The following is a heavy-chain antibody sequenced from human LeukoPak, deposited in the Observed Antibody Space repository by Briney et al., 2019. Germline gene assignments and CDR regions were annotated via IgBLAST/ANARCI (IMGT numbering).Heavy chain of an antibody. D-gene: IGHD3-22*01. CDR3: AKDLYDSSGYYGY. V-gene: IGHV3-23*01. J-gene: IGHJ4*02. CDR2: ISGSGGST. Sequence: PGGSLRLSCAASGFTFSSYAMNWVRQAPGKGLEWVSAISGSGGSTYYADSVKGRFTISRDNSKYTLYLQMNIPRAEDTAVYYCAKDLYDSSGYYGYWGQGALVTVSS. CDR1: GFTFSSYA.